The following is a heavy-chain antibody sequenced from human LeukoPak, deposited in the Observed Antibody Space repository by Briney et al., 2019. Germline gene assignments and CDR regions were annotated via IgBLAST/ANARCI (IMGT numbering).Heavy chain of an antibody. CDR3: AKAMVRGLFLPFDAFDI. V-gene: IGHV3-11*01. CDR2: ISSSGSTI. Sequence: PGGSLRLSCAASGFTFSDYYMSWIRQAPGKGLEWVSYISSSGSTIYYADSVKGRFTISRDNAKNSLYLQMNSLRAEDTAVYCCAKAMVRGLFLPFDAFDIWGQGTMVTVSS. CDR1: GFTFSDYY. J-gene: IGHJ3*02. D-gene: IGHD3-10*01.